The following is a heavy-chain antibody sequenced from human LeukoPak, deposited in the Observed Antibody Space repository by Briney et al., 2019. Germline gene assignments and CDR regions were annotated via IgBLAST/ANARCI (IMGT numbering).Heavy chain of an antibody. Sequence: ASVKVSCKASGYTFTSYYMHWVRQAPGQGLEWMGIINPSGGSTSYAQKFQGRVTMTRNTSISTAYMELSSLRSEDTAVYYCARATRYCSSTSCLYYFDYWGQGTLVTVSS. V-gene: IGHV1-46*01. J-gene: IGHJ4*02. CDR2: INPSGGST. D-gene: IGHD2-2*01. CDR3: ARATRYCSSTSCLYYFDY. CDR1: GYTFTSYY.